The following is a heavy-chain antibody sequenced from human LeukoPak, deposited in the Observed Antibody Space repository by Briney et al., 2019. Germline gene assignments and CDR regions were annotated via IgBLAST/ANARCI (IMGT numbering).Heavy chain of an antibody. J-gene: IGHJ2*01. Sequence: GGTLRLSCAAAGFIFRNFGMTWVRQVPGKGLEWVSTISDSGVTTHYADSVKGRFTISRDNSKSTLYLQMSSLRAVDTAIYYCAKDPSTFLTTGWYFDLWGRGTLVTVSS. CDR2: ISDSGVTT. V-gene: IGHV3-23*01. D-gene: IGHD4-17*01. CDR1: GFIFRNFG. CDR3: AKDPSTFLTTGWYFDL.